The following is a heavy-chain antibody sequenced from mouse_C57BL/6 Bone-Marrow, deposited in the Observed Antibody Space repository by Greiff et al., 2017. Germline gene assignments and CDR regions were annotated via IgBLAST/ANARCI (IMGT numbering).Heavy chain of an antibody. D-gene: IGHD1-1*01. V-gene: IGHV1-53*01. CDR1: GYTFTSYW. CDR3: ARGLRGY. CDR2: ITPSHGGT. J-gene: IGHJ2*01. Sequence: QVQLQQPGTELVKPGASVKLSCKASGYTFTSYWMHWVKQRPGKGLEWIGNITPSHGGTTYNGNVKSKSTLTVDKSSITAYMQLSSLTSEYSAVSFCARGLRGYWGQGTTLPVSS.